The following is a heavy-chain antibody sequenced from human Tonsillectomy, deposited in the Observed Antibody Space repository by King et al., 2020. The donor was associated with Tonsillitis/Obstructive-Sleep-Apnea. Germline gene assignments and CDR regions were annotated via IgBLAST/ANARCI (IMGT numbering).Heavy chain of an antibody. CDR2: ISSSSSYT. CDR3: ARAPISTIFGVVANFDY. D-gene: IGHD3-3*01. CDR1: GFTFSDYY. Sequence: QVQLVESGGGLVKPGGPLRLSCAASGFTFSDYYMSWIRQAPGKGLEWVSYISSSSSYTNYADSVKGRFTISRDNAKNSLYLQMNSLRAEDTAVYYCARAPISTIFGVVANFDYWGQGTLVTVSS. V-gene: IGHV3-11*05. J-gene: IGHJ4*02.